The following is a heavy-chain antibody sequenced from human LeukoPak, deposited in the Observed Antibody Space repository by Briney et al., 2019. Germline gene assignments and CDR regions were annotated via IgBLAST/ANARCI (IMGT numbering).Heavy chain of an antibody. J-gene: IGHJ6*02. D-gene: IGHD3-3*01. Sequence: PSETLSLTCTVSGGSISSSSYYWGWIRQPPGKGLEWIGSIYYSGSTYYNPSLKSRVTISVDTSKNQFSLKLSSVTAADTAVYYCARVWSGAIYGMDVWGQGTTITVSS. V-gene: IGHV4-39*01. CDR2: IYYSGST. CDR3: ARVWSGAIYGMDV. CDR1: GGSISSSSYY.